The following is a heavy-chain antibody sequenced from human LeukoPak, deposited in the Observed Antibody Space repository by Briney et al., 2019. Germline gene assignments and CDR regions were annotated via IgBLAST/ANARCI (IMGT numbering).Heavy chain of an antibody. CDR2: ISGSDATS. Sequence: GGSLRLSCEVSGFNFASYAMNWVRQAPGKGLEWVSGISGSDATSCYRDSMKGRFTISRDNSKDTLYLHIKSLRAEDTAVYYCAKDISSNCYRGRGVDHWGQGTLVTVSS. CDR3: AKDISSNCYRGRGVDH. V-gene: IGHV3-23*01. J-gene: IGHJ4*02. D-gene: IGHD2-2*01. CDR1: GFNFASYA.